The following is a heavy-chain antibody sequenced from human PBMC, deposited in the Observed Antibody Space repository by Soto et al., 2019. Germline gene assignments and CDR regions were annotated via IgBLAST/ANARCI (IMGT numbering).Heavy chain of an antibody. D-gene: IGHD5-12*01. Sequence: EVQLLESGGGLVQPGGSLRLSCGVSGFTFSSYAMSWVRQAPGKGLEWVSVISGSGSSTDYADSVKGRFTNSRGNSQNTLYLQMNSLRDEDTAVYHCAKDRGYSGYGSIFDNWGQGPLVTVSS. CDR2: ISGSGSST. J-gene: IGHJ4*02. CDR1: GFTFSSYA. CDR3: AKDRGYSGYGSIFDN. V-gene: IGHV3-23*01.